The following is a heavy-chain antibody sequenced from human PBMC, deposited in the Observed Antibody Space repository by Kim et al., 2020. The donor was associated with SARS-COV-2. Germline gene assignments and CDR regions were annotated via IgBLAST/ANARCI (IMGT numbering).Heavy chain of an antibody. D-gene: IGHD6-13*01. CDR2: ISASTTTI. CDR1: GFTFRDYY. V-gene: IGHV3-11*04. CDR3: VREANDISSSWPDDFDH. J-gene: IGHJ4*02. Sequence: GGSLRLSCAASGFTFRDYYMTWIRQAPGKGLEWVSYISASTTTINYADSVKGRFTISRDNAKNSLYLQMNSLRAEDTAVYYCVREANDISSSWPDDFDHWGQGTLVTVSS.